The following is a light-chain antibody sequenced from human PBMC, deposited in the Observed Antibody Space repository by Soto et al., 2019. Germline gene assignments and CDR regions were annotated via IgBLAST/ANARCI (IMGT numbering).Light chain of an antibody. CDR2: GAS. Sequence: EIVMTQSPATLSLSPGERATLSCRASQSVSSNLAWYQQKPGQAPTLLIYGASARASGIPARFSGSGSGTECTLTISSLQSEDFAVYYCQHYNNWPFTFGQGTKLEIK. CDR3: QHYNNWPFT. J-gene: IGKJ2*01. V-gene: IGKV3-15*01. CDR1: QSVSSN.